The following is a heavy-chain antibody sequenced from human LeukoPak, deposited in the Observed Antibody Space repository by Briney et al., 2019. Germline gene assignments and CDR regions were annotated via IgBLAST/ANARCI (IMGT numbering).Heavy chain of an antibody. Sequence: SVKVSCKASGGTFSSYAISWLRQAPGQGLEWMGGIIPIFGTANYAQKFQGRVTITADESTSTAYMELSSLRSEDTTVYYCARDAAAGDAFDIWGQGTMVTVSS. J-gene: IGHJ3*02. D-gene: IGHD6-13*01. CDR2: IIPIFGTA. V-gene: IGHV1-69*13. CDR3: ARDAAAGDAFDI. CDR1: GGTFSSYA.